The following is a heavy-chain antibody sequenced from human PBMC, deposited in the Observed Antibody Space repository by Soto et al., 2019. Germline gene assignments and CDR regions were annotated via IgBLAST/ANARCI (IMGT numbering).Heavy chain of an antibody. CDR2: ISAYNGNT. Sequence: ASVKVSCKASGYTFTSYGISWVRQAPGQGLEWMGWISAYNGNTNYAQKLQGRVTMTRDTSTSTAYMELSSLRSEDTAVYYCASAGIAAAGKKNNWFDPWGQGTLVTVSS. J-gene: IGHJ5*02. CDR1: GYTFTSYG. V-gene: IGHV1-18*01. D-gene: IGHD6-13*01. CDR3: ASAGIAAAGKKNNWFDP.